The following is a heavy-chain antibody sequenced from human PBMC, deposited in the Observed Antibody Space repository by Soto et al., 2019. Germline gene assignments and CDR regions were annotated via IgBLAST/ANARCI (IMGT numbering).Heavy chain of an antibody. D-gene: IGHD3-3*01. J-gene: IGHJ3*02. CDR2: ISASSGST. V-gene: IGHV3-23*01. Sequence: GGSLRLSCAASGFTFSSYAMSWDRQAPGKGLEWVSAISASSGSTYYADSVKGRFTISRDNAKNSLYLQMDSLRAEDTAVYYCAREGNYDFWIGYYRVVGLDAFDIWGQGTMVTVSS. CDR3: AREGNYDFWIGYYRVVGLDAFDI. CDR1: GFTFSSYA.